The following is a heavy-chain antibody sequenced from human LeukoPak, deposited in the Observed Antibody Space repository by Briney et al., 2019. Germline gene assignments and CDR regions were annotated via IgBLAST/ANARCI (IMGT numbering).Heavy chain of an antibody. CDR3: ARRGQWLKLDI. V-gene: IGHV4-59*08. CDR2: IYYSGST. D-gene: IGHD6-19*01. Sequence: SETLSLTCTVSGGSISSYYWSWIRQPPGKGLEWIGYIYYSGSTYYNPSLKSRVTISVDTSKNQFSLTLSSVTAADTAVYYCARRGQWLKLDIWGQGTLVTVSS. J-gene: IGHJ4*02. CDR1: GGSISSYY.